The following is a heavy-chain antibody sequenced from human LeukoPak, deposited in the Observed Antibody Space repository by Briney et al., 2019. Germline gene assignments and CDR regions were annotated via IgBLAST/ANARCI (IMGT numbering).Heavy chain of an antibody. D-gene: IGHD2-21*01. J-gene: IGHJ6*02. CDR3: ARQPIASRDYYYYYGMDV. CDR2: IYYSGST. Sequence: SETLSLTCTVSGGSISSYYWSWIRQPPGKGLEWIGYIYYSGSTNYNPSLKSRVTISVDTSKNQFSLKLSSVTAADTAVYYCARQPIASRDYYYYYGMDVWGQGTTVTVSS. CDR1: GGSISSYY. V-gene: IGHV4-59*08.